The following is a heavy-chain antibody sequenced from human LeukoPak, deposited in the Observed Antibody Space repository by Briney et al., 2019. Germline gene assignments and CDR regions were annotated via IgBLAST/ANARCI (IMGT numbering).Heavy chain of an antibody. J-gene: IGHJ4*02. CDR1: GFTFSSYA. V-gene: IGHV3-30-3*01. D-gene: IGHD3-3*01. CDR3: ARGLEWFFNDY. Sequence: GGSLRLSCGASGFTFSSYAMHWVRQAPVKGLEWVAVMSYDGSKKYYADSVKGRFTISRDNSKNTLYLQMNSLRAEDTAVYYCARGLEWFFNDYWGQGTLVTVSS. CDR2: MSYDGSKK.